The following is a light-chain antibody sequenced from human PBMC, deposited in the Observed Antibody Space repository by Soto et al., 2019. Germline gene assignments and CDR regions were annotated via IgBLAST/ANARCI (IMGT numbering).Light chain of an antibody. CDR2: DAS. J-gene: IGKJ1*01. Sequence: EIVLTQSPATLSLSPGERATLSCRASQSVSSYLAWYQQKPGQAPRLLIYDASSRATGIPDRFSGSGSGTDFTLTISRLEPEDVAVYYCHHSGNSHGTFGQGTKVDIK. CDR3: HHSGNSHGT. V-gene: IGKV3-20*01. CDR1: QSVSSY.